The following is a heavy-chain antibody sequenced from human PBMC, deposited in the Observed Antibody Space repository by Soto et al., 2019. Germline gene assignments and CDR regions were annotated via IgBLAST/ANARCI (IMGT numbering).Heavy chain of an antibody. Sequence: GGSLRLSCAASGFTFGGSAMHWARQASGKGLEWVGHIRSKTNSYATAYAESVKGRFTISRDDSMNTAYLQMNSLKTEDTAVYFCTRQTDAVQWLVVPTDYNFDYWGQGTLVTVSS. D-gene: IGHD6-19*01. CDR3: TRQTDAVQWLVVPTDYNFDY. CDR2: IRSKTNSYAT. CDR1: GFTFGGSA. J-gene: IGHJ4*02. V-gene: IGHV3-73*01.